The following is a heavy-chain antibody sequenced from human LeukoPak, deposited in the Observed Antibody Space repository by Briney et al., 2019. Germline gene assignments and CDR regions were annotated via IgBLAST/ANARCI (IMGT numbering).Heavy chain of an antibody. J-gene: IGHJ1*01. Sequence: GASVKVSCKASGGTFISYAISWVRQAPGQGGEWMGGIIPIFGRANYAQKFQGRVTITTDESTSTAYMELSSLRSEDTAVYYCARDPYYYDSSGYYFPPYSLQHWGQGTLVTVSS. CDR1: GGTFISYA. D-gene: IGHD3-22*01. V-gene: IGHV1-69*05. CDR3: ARDPYYYDSSGYYFPPYSLQH. CDR2: IIPIFGRA.